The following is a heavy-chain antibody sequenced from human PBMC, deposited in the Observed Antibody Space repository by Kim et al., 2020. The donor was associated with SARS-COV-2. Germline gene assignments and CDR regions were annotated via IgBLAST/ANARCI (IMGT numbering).Heavy chain of an antibody. V-gene: IGHV5-51*01. J-gene: IGHJ4*02. Sequence: PSFQGQVTISADTSISTAYLQWSRLKASDTAMYYCARHMEAEAVAGQIDYWGQGTLVTVSS. D-gene: IGHD6-19*01. CDR3: ARHMEAEAVAGQIDY.